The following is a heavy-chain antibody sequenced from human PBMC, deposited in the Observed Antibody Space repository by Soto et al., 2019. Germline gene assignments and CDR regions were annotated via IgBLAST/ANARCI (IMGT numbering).Heavy chain of an antibody. CDR3: ARESSSTVTTGGGGSAKDY. CDR1: GLTFSNYA. CDR2: ISYDGTNR. V-gene: IGHV3-30-3*01. D-gene: IGHD4-17*01. Sequence: QVHLVESGGGVVQPGRSLRLSCAASGLTFSNYAMHWVRQAPGKGLEWVAFISYDGTNRCYPDSVKGRFTISRDNSNNPLYLHMNSLKTEDTAVYYCARESSSTVTTGGGGSAKDYWGQGTLVTVSS. J-gene: IGHJ4*02.